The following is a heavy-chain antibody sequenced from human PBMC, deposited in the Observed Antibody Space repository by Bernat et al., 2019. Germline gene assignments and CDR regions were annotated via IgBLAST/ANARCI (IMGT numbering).Heavy chain of an antibody. D-gene: IGHD3-10*01. J-gene: IGHJ4*02. Sequence: EAQLVESGGGLVQPGGSLRLSCAASGFTFSSYDMNWVRQAPGKGLEWVSHISSSSNTIYYADSVKGRFTISRDNAKNSLYLQMNSLRDEDTAVYYCATRSNLGVTFDYWGQGTLVTVSS. V-gene: IGHV3-48*02. CDR2: ISSSSNTI. CDR1: GFTFSSYD. CDR3: ATRSNLGVTFDY.